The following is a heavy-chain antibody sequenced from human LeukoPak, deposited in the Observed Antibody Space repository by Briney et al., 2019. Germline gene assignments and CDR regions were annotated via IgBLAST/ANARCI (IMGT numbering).Heavy chain of an antibody. Sequence: GGSLRLSCAASGFTFSSYEMNWVRQAPGKGLEWVSYISSSGSTIYYADSVKGRSTISRDNAKNSLYLQMNSLRAEDTAVYYCASRLRFLEWSPFDYWGQGTLVTVSS. J-gene: IGHJ4*02. CDR2: ISSSGSTI. V-gene: IGHV3-48*03. D-gene: IGHD3-3*01. CDR1: GFTFSSYE. CDR3: ASRLRFLEWSPFDY.